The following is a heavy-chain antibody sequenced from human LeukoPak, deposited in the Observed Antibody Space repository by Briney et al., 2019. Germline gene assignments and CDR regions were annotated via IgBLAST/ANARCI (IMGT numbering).Heavy chain of an antibody. Sequence: GGSLRLSCAASGFTFTDYAMAWVRQAPGKGLEWVSFISSSSSYIYYADSVKGRFTISRDNAKNSVYLQMNSLRAEDTAVYYCASSGYDQYAFDIWGQGTMVTVSS. V-gene: IGHV3-21*01. CDR3: ASSGYDQYAFDI. J-gene: IGHJ3*02. D-gene: IGHD3-22*01. CDR2: ISSSSSYI. CDR1: GFTFTDYA.